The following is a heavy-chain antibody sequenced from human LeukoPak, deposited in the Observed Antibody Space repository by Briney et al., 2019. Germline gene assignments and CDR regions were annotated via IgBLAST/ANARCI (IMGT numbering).Heavy chain of an antibody. J-gene: IGHJ4*02. CDR2: LDPEDGET. CDR1: GYTLTELC. V-gene: IGHV1-24*01. Sequence: ASVKVSGKESGYTLTELCVQWVRQVPGKGLEGMGRLDPEDGETIYAQKLQGRVTMTEDTSTDRDYMELSSLRSEDTAVYYCATVDYYDSSGYSLFDYWGQGTLVTVSS. D-gene: IGHD3-22*01. CDR3: ATVDYYDSSGYSLFDY.